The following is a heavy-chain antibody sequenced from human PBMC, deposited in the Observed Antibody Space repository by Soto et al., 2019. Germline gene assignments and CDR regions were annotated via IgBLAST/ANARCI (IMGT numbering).Heavy chain of an antibody. D-gene: IGHD6-19*01. Sequence: EVQLVESGGGLVQPGGSLRLSCAASGFTFSDHYMDWVRQAPGKGLEWVGRTRNKANSYTTEYAASVKGRFTISRDDSKNSLYLQMNSLKTEDTAVYYCARAYIAVASEPYFDYWGQGTLVTVSS. CDR3: ARAYIAVASEPYFDY. V-gene: IGHV3-72*01. CDR2: TRNKANSYTT. CDR1: GFTFSDHY. J-gene: IGHJ4*02.